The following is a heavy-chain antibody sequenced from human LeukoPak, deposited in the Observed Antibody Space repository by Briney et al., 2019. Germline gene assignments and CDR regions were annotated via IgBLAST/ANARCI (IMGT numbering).Heavy chain of an antibody. J-gene: IGHJ5*02. D-gene: IGHD3-10*01. Sequence: PSETLSLTCTVSGGSISTYYWSWIRQPAGKGLEWIGRIYTSGSTNYNPSLKSRVTMSVDTSKNQVSLKLSSVTAADTAVYYCARGPYGSGSYSVGSWGQGTLVTVSS. V-gene: IGHV4-4*07. CDR1: GGSISTYY. CDR2: IYTSGST. CDR3: ARGPYGSGSYSVGS.